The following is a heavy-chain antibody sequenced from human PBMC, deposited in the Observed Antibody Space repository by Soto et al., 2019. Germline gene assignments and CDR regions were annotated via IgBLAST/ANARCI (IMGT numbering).Heavy chain of an antibody. D-gene: IGHD4-17*01. V-gene: IGHV3-7*01. CDR2: IKQDGSEK. CDR3: ARRPYGDYGDYFDY. CDR1: GFTFSSFW. Sequence: GGSLRLSCAASGFTFSSFWMSWVRQAPGKGLEWVANIKQDGSEKYYVDSVRGRFGISRDNAKNSLFLQMNSLRAEDTAVYYCARRPYGDYGDYFDYWGQGTLVTVSS. J-gene: IGHJ4*02.